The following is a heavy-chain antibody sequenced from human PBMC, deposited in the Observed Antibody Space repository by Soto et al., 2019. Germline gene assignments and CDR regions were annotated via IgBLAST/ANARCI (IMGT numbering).Heavy chain of an antibody. CDR2: IYPSDSDT. CDR3: ARPANTVADHFDL. D-gene: IGHD4-17*01. J-gene: IGHJ4*02. Sequence: GESLNISCQVSGYTFTIYWIGWVRQLPGKGLEWMGIIYPSDSDTRYSPSFQGQVTIFADQSITTASLQWDSLKASDTAIYYCARPANTVADHFDLWGQGTPVTVSS. V-gene: IGHV5-51*01. CDR1: GYTFTIYW.